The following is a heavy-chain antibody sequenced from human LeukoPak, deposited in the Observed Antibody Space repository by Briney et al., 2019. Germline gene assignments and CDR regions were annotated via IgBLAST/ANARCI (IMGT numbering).Heavy chain of an antibody. CDR3: ARVVWNYYDSSGYGAFDI. V-gene: IGHV1-46*01. CDR2: INPSGGST. CDR1: GYTFTNYY. J-gene: IGHJ3*02. D-gene: IGHD3-22*01. Sequence: ASLKVSCKASGYTFTNYYMHWVRQAPGHGLEWLGIINPSGGSTSYAQKYQGRVTMTRDTSTTTVYMELSSLRSEDTAVYYCARVVWNYYDSSGYGAFDIWGQGTMVTVSS.